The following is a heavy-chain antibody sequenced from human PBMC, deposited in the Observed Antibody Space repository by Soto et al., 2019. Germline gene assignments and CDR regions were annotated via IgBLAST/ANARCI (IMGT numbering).Heavy chain of an antibody. CDR2: IFYSGST. CDR3: AREIPQYYYDSSGYYPAYFDF. D-gene: IGHD3-22*01. Sequence: TIYITSTVSGCSISSGDYYWIWIRHPPGKFLYCIWYIFYSGSTYYNPSLKSRVTISVDTSKNKFSLKLSSVTAADTAVYYCAREIPQYYYDSSGYYPAYFDFWGQGTLVTVSS. CDR1: GCSISSGDYY. V-gene: IGHV4-30-4*01. J-gene: IGHJ4*02.